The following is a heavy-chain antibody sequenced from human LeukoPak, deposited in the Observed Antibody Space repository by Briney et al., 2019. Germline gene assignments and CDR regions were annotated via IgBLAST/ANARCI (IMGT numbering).Heavy chain of an antibody. D-gene: IGHD6-6*01. CDR1: GFTFSSYG. CDR2: IWYDGSNK. J-gene: IGHJ3*02. CDR3: ARDRIAARAHDAFDI. Sequence: GGSLRLSCAASGFTFSSYGMHWVRQAPGKGLEWVAVIWYDGSNKYYADSVKGRFTISRDNSKNTLYLQMNSLRAEDTAVYYCARDRIAARAHDAFDIWGQGTMVTVSS. V-gene: IGHV3-33*01.